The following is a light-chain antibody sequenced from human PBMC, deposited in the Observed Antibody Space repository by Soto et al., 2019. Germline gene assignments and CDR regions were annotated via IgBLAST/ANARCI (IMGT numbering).Light chain of an antibody. CDR1: SSDVGGYDY. J-gene: IGLJ1*01. V-gene: IGLV2-8*01. CDR3: ISYAGSNNLEV. Sequence: QSALTQPPSASGSPGQSVTISCTGTSSDVGGYDYVSWYQQHPGKAPKLMIYEVTKRPSGVPDRFSGSKSGNTASLTVSGLQAEDEADYYCISYAGSNNLEVFGTGTKLTVL. CDR2: EVT.